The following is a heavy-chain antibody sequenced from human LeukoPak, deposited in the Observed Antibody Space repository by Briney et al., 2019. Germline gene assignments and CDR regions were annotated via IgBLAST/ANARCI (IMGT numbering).Heavy chain of an antibody. D-gene: IGHD2-8*02. Sequence: PGGSLRLSCAASGFSFSGSWMHWVRQAPAKGLVWVSRINSDESTTTYADSVQGRFTISRDNAKNKLNLQINRLRAEDTAVYYRIRGLGGVSDYWGLGTLVTVTS. CDR3: IRGLGGVSDY. CDR1: GFSFSGSW. J-gene: IGHJ4*02. V-gene: IGHV3-74*03. CDR2: INSDESTT.